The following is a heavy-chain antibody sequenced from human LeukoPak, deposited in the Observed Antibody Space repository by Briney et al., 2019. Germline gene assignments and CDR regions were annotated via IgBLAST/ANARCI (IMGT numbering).Heavy chain of an antibody. CDR3: ARGRHTYYYGSGSYYGFDY. D-gene: IGHD3-10*01. J-gene: IGHJ4*02. CDR2: IYTSGST. CDR1: GGSISSGSYY. V-gene: IGHV4-61*02. Sequence: PSQTLSLTCTVSGGSISSGSYYWSWIRQPAGKGLEWIGRIYTSGSTNYNSSLKSRVTISVDTSKNQFSLKLSSVTAADTAVYYCARGRHTYYYGSGSYYGFDYWGQGTLVTVSS.